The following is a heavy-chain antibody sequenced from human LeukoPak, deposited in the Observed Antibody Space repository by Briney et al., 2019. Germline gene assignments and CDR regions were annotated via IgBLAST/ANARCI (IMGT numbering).Heavy chain of an antibody. V-gene: IGHV4-39*07. CDR1: GGSISSGGYY. CDR2: INHSGST. CDR3: ATDPLRSGRWFDP. D-gene: IGHD5-12*01. J-gene: IGHJ5*02. Sequence: RASETLSLTCTVSGGSISSGGYYWSWIRQHPGKGLEWIGEINHSGSTNYNPSLKSRVTISVDTSKNQFSLKLSSVTAADTAVYYCATDPLRSGRWFDPWGQGTLVTVSS.